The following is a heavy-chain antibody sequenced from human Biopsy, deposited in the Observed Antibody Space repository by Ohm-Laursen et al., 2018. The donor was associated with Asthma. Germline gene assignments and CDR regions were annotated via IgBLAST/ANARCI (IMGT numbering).Heavy chain of an antibody. CDR1: GFAVSRDH. V-gene: IGHV3-53*01. Sequence: SLRLSCSASGFAVSRDHMFWVRQAPGKGLEWVSVIYSGGTSHTADSVRGRFTISRDYSKNTLYLQMHSLRAEDTAVYYCARGDSSGWSHYYFDYRGQGTLVTVSS. CDR2: IYSGGTS. J-gene: IGHJ4*02. D-gene: IGHD6-19*01. CDR3: ARGDSSGWSHYYFDY.